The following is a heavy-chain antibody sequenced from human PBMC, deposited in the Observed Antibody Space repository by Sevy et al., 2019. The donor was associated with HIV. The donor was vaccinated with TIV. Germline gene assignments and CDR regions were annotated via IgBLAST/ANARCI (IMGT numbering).Heavy chain of an antibody. CDR1: GFTFSSYW. Sequence: GGSLRLSCAASGFTFSSYWMSWLRQAPGKGLEWVANIKQDGSEKYYVDSVKGRFTISRDNAKNSLYLQMNSLRAEDTAVYYCARGIGAYYFDFWGQRTLVTVSS. D-gene: IGHD2-15*01. CDR2: IKQDGSEK. J-gene: IGHJ4*02. V-gene: IGHV3-7*01. CDR3: ARGIGAYYFDF.